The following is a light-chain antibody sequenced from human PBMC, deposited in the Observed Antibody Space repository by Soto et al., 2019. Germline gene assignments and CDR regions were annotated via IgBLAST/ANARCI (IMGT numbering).Light chain of an antibody. CDR1: SSDVGGYSY. Sequence: QSALTPRRSVSGSPGQSVTISWTVTSSDVGGYSYVSWYQQHPGKAPKLMIYDVSKRPSGVPDRFSGSKSGNTASLTISGLQAEDEADYYCCSYAGSYVFGTGTKV. J-gene: IGLJ1*01. CDR2: DVS. CDR3: CSYAGSYV. V-gene: IGLV2-11*01.